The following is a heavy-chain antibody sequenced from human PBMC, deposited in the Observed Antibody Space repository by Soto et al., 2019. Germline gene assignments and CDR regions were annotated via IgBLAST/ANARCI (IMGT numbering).Heavy chain of an antibody. CDR2: ISAHNGNT. CDR1: GYTFTSYG. Sequence: QVQLVQSGAEVKKPGASVKVSCKASGYTFTSYGISWVRQAPGQGLEWMGWISAHNGNTNYAQNLQGRDTMTTDTSTSTAHMELSSLRSDDTALYYCATSRPPVVVTTAPLTIYNYYGMDVWGQGTTVTVS. D-gene: IGHD3-22*01. CDR3: ATSRPPVVVTTAPLTIYNYYGMDV. V-gene: IGHV1-18*01. J-gene: IGHJ6*02.